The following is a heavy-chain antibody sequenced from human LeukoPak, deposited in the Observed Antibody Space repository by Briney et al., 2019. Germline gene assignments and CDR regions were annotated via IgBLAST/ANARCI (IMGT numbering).Heavy chain of an antibody. CDR1: GASISSGGYF. Sequence: SETLSLTCTVSGASISSGGYFWGWIRQHPWKGLEWMGYFFYSGITYYNPSLKSRVTISVDTSKNQISLKLSSVTAADTAVYYCARAPGSAYNAYYFDYWGQGTLVTVSS. CDR2: FFYSGIT. D-gene: IGHD1-1*01. V-gene: IGHV4-31*03. J-gene: IGHJ4*02. CDR3: ARAPGSAYNAYYFDY.